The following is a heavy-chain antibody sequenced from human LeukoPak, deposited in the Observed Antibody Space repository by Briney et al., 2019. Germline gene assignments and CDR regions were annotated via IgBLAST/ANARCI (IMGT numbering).Heavy chain of an antibody. V-gene: IGHV3-48*02. Sequence: GGSLRLSCAASGLTFSSYSMNWVRQAPGKGLEWVSDISSSSSSTNYADSVKGRFTISRDNAKKSLYLQMNSLRDEDTAVYYCARLHCSGGSCRDYWGQGTLVTVSS. J-gene: IGHJ4*02. CDR3: ARLHCSGGSCRDY. D-gene: IGHD2-15*01. CDR1: GLTFSSYS. CDR2: ISSSSSST.